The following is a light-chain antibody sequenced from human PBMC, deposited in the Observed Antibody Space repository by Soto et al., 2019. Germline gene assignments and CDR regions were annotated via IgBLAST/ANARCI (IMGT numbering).Light chain of an antibody. CDR1: SSDIGAYDY. V-gene: IGLV2-14*01. Sequence: QSALTQPASVSGSPGQSITISCTGTSSDIGAYDYVSWFQQYPGKAPTLLIYEVTFRPSGVSSRFSGFKSGNTASLTISGLQTEDEADYYCGSYASATLIFGGGTKLTVL. CDR2: EVT. J-gene: IGLJ2*01. CDR3: GSYASATLI.